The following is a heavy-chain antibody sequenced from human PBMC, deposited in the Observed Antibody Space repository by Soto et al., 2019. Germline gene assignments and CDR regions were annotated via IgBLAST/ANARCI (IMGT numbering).Heavy chain of an antibody. CDR3: ARETPTYYDYIWGSYRPALGFDP. CDR1: GYTFTGYY. D-gene: IGHD3-16*02. CDR2: INPNSGGT. J-gene: IGHJ5*02. V-gene: IGHV1-2*04. Sequence: GASVKVSCKASGYTFTGYYMHWVRQAPGQGLEWMGWINPNSGGTNYAQKFQGWVTMTRDTSISTAYMELSRLRSDDTAVYYCARETPTYYDYIWGSYRPALGFDPWGQGTLVTVSS.